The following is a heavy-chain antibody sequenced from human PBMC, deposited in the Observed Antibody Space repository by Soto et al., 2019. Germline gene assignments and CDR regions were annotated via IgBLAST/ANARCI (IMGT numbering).Heavy chain of an antibody. CDR2: IKTSGDTT. J-gene: IGHJ4*02. Sequence: LRLSCAASGFAFSNCAMSWVRQAPGKGLEWVSTIKTSGDTTFYADPVKGRFTTSRDDSKNTLYLQMNSLRAEDTATYYCTKDVTGDIGADFWGQGTPVTVSS. CDR3: TKDVTGDIGADF. D-gene: IGHD2-21*02. CDR1: GFAFSNCA. V-gene: IGHV3-23*05.